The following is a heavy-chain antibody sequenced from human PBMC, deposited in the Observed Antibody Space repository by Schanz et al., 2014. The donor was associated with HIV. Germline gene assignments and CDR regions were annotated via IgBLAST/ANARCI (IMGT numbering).Heavy chain of an antibody. CDR3: ARDYSSGRGWFDP. D-gene: IGHD3-22*01. V-gene: IGHV3-11*06. CDR1: GFTFSDYY. Sequence: VQLVESGGGLVKPGGSLRLSCAASGFTFSDYYMSWIRQAPGMGLEWVSYISSSSTYIDYADSVKGRFTISRDNANDSLFLQMNSLRAEDTAVYYCARDYSSGRGWFDPWGQGTLITVSS. CDR2: ISSSSTYI. J-gene: IGHJ5*02.